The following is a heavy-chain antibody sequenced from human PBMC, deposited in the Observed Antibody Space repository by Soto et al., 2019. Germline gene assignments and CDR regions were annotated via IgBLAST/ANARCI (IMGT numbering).Heavy chain of an antibody. Sequence: PGGSLRLSCAASGFTFSSYGMHWVRQAPGKGLEWVAVIWYDGSNKYYADSVKGRFTISRDNSKNTLYLQMNSLRAEDTAVYYCARGTLYTAMVTECGFGGECDVTDVWGHGTTVSVSS. CDR1: GFTFSSYG. CDR2: IWYDGSNK. V-gene: IGHV3-33*01. D-gene: IGHD5-18*01. CDR3: ARGTLYTAMVTECGFGGECDVTDV. J-gene: IGHJ6*02.